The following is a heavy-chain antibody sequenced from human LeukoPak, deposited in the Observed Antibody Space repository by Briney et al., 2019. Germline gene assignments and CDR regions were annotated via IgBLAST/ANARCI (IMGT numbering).Heavy chain of an antibody. J-gene: IGHJ3*02. V-gene: IGHV3-7*05. CDR1: GFTLSNYW. CDR3: ARDPSSDAFDI. Sequence: PGGSLRLSCAGSGFTLSNYWMTWVRQAPGKGLEGVANIKEDGSEKYYVDSVKGRFTISRDNAKNSLYLQMSSLRAEDTAVYYCARDPSSDAFDIWGQGTMVTVSS. CDR2: IKEDGSEK.